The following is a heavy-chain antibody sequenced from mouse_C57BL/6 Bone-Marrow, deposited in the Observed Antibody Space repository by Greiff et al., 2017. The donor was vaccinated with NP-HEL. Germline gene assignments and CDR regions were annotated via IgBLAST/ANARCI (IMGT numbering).Heavy chain of an antibody. J-gene: IGHJ2*01. V-gene: IGHV5-9*01. CDR1: GFTFSSYT. Sequence: EVNVVESGGGLVKPGGSLKLSCAASGFTFSSYTMSWVRQTPEKRLEWVATISGGGGNTYYPDSVKGRFTISRDNAKNTLYLQMSSLRSEDTALYYCARHHYFDYWGQGTTLTVSS. CDR3: ARHHYFDY. CDR2: ISGGGGNT.